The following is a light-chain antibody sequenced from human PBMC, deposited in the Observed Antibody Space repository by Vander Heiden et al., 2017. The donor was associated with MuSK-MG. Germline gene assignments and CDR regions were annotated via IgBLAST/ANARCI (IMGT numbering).Light chain of an antibody. V-gene: IGKV1-33*01. CDR2: DAS. J-gene: IGKJ2*01. CDR1: QDISNY. CDR3: QQNDNIPPFT. Sequence: DIQMTQSPSSLSASVGDRVTITCQASQDISNYLNWYQQKPGKAPKLLIYDASNLEGGVPSRFSGSGYGTDFTLTISSRQPEDIAPYYCQQNDNIPPFTFGQGTKVEIK.